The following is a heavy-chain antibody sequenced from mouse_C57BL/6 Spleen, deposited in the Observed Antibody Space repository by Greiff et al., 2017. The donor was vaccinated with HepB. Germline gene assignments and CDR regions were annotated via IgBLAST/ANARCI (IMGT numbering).Heavy chain of an antibody. V-gene: IGHV1-81*01. CDR1: GYTFTSYG. Sequence: QVQLQQSGAELAKPGASVKLSCKASGYTFTSYGISWVKQRTGQGLEWIGEIYPRSGNTYYNEKFKGKATLTADKSSSTAYMELRSLTSEDSAVYFCARSDYDYYAMDYWGQGTSVTVSS. D-gene: IGHD1-1*02. J-gene: IGHJ4*01. CDR2: IYPRSGNT. CDR3: ARSDYDYYAMDY.